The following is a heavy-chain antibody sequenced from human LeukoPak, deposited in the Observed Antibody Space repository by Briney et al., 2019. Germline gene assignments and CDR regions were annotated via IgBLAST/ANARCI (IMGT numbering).Heavy chain of an antibody. CDR1: GFTFSTYW. J-gene: IGHJ4*02. CDR2: IKYDESEK. Sequence: GGSLRLSCAASGFTFSTYWMSWVRQAPGKGLEWVANIKYDESEKYYVDSVKGRFTISRDNAENSLYLQMNSLRVEDTAFYYCARDLAYSRLDYWGQGMLVTVSS. D-gene: IGHD5-18*01. CDR3: ARDLAYSRLDY. V-gene: IGHV3-7*01.